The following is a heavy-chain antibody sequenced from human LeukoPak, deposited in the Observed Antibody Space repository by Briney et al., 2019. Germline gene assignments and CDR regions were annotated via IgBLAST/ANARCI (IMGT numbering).Heavy chain of an antibody. CDR2: ISGSGGST. J-gene: IGHJ4*02. V-gene: IGHV3-23*01. D-gene: IGHD1-26*01. CDR1: GFTFSNFA. CDR3: ARGRSVGATRSFDY. Sequence: GGSLRLSCAASGFTFSNFAMSWVRQAPGKGLEWVSAISGSGGSTYYTDSVKGRFTISRDNSKDTLYLQMNSLRAEDTAVYYCARGRSVGATRSFDYWGQGTLVTVSS.